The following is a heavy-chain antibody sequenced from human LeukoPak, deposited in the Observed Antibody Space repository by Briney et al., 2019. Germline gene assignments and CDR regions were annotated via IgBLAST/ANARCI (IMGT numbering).Heavy chain of an antibody. CDR1: GGSFSGYC. V-gene: IGHV4-34*01. Sequence: SETLSLTCAVYGGSFSGYCWSWIRQPPGKGLEWIGEINHSGSTNYNPSLESRVTISVDTSKNQFSLKLSSVTAADTAVYYCARERRSSSYTRYFDYWGQGTLVTVSS. D-gene: IGHD3-16*02. CDR3: ARERRSSSYTRYFDY. CDR2: INHSGST. J-gene: IGHJ4*02.